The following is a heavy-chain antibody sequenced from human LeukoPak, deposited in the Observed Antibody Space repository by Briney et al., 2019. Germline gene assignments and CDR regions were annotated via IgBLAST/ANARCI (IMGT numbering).Heavy chain of an antibody. D-gene: IGHD3-22*01. J-gene: IGHJ4*02. V-gene: IGHV5-51*01. CDR3: ARRRLGYDSSGYYDY. Sequence: GESLKISCKGSGYSFTSYWIGWVRQMPGKGLEWMGIIYPGDSGTRYSPSFQGQVTISADKSISTAYLQWSSLTASDTAMYYCARRRLGYDSSGYYDYWGQGTLVTVSS. CDR2: IYPGDSGT. CDR1: GYSFTSYW.